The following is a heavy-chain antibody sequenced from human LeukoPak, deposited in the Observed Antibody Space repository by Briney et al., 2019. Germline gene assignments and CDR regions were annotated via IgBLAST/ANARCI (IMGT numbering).Heavy chain of an antibody. Sequence: GGSLRLSCAASGFTFSSYAMSWVRQAPGKGLAWVSAISGSGGSTYYADSVKGRFTISRDNSKNTLYLQMNSLRAEDTAVYYCANCPINYDFWSGFYGMDVWGQGTTVTVSS. D-gene: IGHD3-3*01. V-gene: IGHV3-23*01. CDR1: GFTFSSYA. CDR3: ANCPINYDFWSGFYGMDV. CDR2: ISGSGGST. J-gene: IGHJ6*02.